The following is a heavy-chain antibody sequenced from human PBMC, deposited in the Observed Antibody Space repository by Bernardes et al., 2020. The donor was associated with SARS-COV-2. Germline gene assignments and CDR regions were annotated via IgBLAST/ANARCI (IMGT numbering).Heavy chain of an antibody. CDR3: ARALTHYGSGSYYSPPNWFDP. V-gene: IGHV4-39*01. J-gene: IGHJ5*02. Sequence: ETLSLTCTVSGGSISSSSYSWGWIRQPPGKGLEWIGSIYYSGSTSYNPSLKSRVPISVATSKNQFSLKLSSVTAADTAGYYCARALTHYGSGSYYSPPNWFDPWGQGTLVTVSS. CDR1: GGSISSSSYS. CDR2: IYYSGST. D-gene: IGHD3-10*01.